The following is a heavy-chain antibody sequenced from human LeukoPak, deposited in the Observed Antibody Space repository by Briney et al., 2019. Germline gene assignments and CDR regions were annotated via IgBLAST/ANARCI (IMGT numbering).Heavy chain of an antibody. D-gene: IGHD2-15*01. Sequence: QPGGSLRLSCAASGFSFSNNAMSWVRQAPGNGLEWVSAIGNSGGGTYYADSLQGRFTTSRDNSKNTLYLQMNSLRAEDTAVYYCVKRYCSGDTCYSAFDYWGHGTLVTVSS. CDR1: GFSFSNNA. CDR3: VKRYCSGDTCYSAFDY. J-gene: IGHJ4*01. V-gene: IGHV3-23*01. CDR2: IGNSGGGT.